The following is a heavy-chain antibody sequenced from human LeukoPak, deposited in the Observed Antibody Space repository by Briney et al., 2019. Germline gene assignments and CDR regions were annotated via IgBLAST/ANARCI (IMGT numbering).Heavy chain of an antibody. D-gene: IGHD3-9*01. J-gene: IGHJ4*02. V-gene: IGHV4-61*02. CDR2: IYTSGST. CDR1: GGSISSGSYY. Sequence: SETLSLTCTVSGGSISSGSYYWSWIRPPAGKGLEWIGRIYTSGSTNYNPSLKSRVTISVDTSKNQFSLKLSSVTAADTAVYYCARGAYDILTGYSNAVDYWGQGTLVTVSS. CDR3: ARGAYDILTGYSNAVDY.